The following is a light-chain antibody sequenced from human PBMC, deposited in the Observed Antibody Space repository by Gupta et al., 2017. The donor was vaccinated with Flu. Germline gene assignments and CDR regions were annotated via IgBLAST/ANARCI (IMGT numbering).Light chain of an antibody. CDR2: EVI. CDR3: SSYTSSNSLE. Sequence: SALTQPASVSGSPGQSITISCTGTSSDVGGYNYVSWYQHHPGKAPKLMIYEVINRPSGVANRFSGSKSGNTASLTISGPQAEDEADYYCSSYTSSNSLEFGGGTKLTVL. J-gene: IGLJ3*02. V-gene: IGLV2-14*01. CDR1: SSDVGGYNY.